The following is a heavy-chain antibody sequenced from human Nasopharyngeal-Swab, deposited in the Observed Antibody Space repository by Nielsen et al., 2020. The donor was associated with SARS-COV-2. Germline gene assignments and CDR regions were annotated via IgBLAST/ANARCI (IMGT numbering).Heavy chain of an antibody. CDR3: AKGGVSVYGDSYYFDF. V-gene: IGHV3-23*01. Sequence: GESLKISCAASGFTFDTLGMTWVRPAPGKGLEWVSRISGSGSGKYYADSVKGRFTISRDNSKNTLYLQMNSLRADDTAVYYCAKGGVSVYGDSYYFDFWGQGTLVTVSS. J-gene: IGHJ4*02. CDR1: GFTFDTLG. D-gene: IGHD4-17*01. CDR2: ISGSGSGK.